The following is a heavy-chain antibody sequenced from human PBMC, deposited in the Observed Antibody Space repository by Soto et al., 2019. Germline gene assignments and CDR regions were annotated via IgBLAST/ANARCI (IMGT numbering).Heavy chain of an antibody. V-gene: IGHV4-31*03. CDR1: GDSTSRGGYY. CDR2: IYWSGNT. CDR3: ARGAADYGDAFDI. J-gene: IGHJ3*02. Sequence: SETLSLTCRVSGDSTSRGGYYWSWIRQHPGKGLEWIGCIYWSGNTYFNPSLKSRVSISLGTSSNQFSLNLTSVTAADTAVYYCARGAADYGDAFDIWGQGTTVTVSS. D-gene: IGHD4-17*01.